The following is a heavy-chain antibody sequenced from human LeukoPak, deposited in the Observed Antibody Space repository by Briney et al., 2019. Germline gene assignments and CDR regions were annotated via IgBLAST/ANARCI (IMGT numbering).Heavy chain of an antibody. V-gene: IGHV1-46*01. CDR1: GYTFTGYY. CDR2: INPSGGST. Sequence: ASVKVSCKASGYTFTGYYMHWVRQAPGQGLEWMGIINPSGGSTSYAQKFQGRVTVTRDTSTSTVYMELSSLRSEDTAVYYCARSISPHWYFDYWGQGTLVTVSS. D-gene: IGHD3-9*01. J-gene: IGHJ4*02. CDR3: ARSISPHWYFDY.